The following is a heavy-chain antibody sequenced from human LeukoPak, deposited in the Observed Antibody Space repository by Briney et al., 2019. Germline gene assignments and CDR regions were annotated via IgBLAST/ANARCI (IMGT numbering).Heavy chain of an antibody. J-gene: IGHJ4*02. CDR2: ISAYNGNT. Sequence: APVKLSCKASGYTFTSYGISWVRQAPGQGLEWMGWISAYNGNTNYAQKLQGRVTMTTDTSTSTAYMELRSLRSDDTAVYYCARDRGGRGYLSYWGQGTLVTVSS. V-gene: IGHV1-18*04. CDR1: GYTFTSYG. CDR3: ARDRGGRGYLSY. D-gene: IGHD5-18*01.